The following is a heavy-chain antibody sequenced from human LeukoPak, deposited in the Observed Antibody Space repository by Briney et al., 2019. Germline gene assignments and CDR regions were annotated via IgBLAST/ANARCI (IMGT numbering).Heavy chain of an antibody. V-gene: IGHV1-69*05. D-gene: IGHD4-17*01. Sequence: ASVKVSSKASGGTFSSYAISGVRQAPGQGLEWMGGIIPIFGTANYAQKFQGRVTITTDESTSTAYMELSSLRSEDTAVYYCARVNGDSMVGNWFDPWGQGTLVTVSS. CDR1: GGTFSSYA. CDR2: IIPIFGTA. CDR3: ARVNGDSMVGNWFDP. J-gene: IGHJ5*02.